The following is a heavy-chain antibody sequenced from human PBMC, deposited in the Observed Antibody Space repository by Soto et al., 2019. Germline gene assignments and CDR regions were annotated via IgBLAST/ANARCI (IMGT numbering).Heavy chain of an antibody. CDR3: AGTGTTWSYYYYGMDV. V-gene: IGHV1-69*06. CDR2: IIPIFGTA. Sequence: QVQLVQSGAEVKKPGSSVKVSCKASGGTFSSYAISWVRQAPGQRLEWMGGIIPIFGTANYAQKFQGRVTITADKSTSTAYMELSSLRSEDTAVYYCAGTGTTWSYYYYGMDVWGQGTTVTVSS. CDR1: GGTFSSYA. D-gene: IGHD1-7*01. J-gene: IGHJ6*02.